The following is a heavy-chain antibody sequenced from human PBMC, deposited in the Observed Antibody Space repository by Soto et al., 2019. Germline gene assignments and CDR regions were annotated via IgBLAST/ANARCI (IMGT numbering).Heavy chain of an antibody. CDR3: AKYPSSGWPFDY. D-gene: IGHD6-19*01. J-gene: IGHJ4*02. Sequence: GGSLRLSCAASGFTFSSYAVSWVRQAPGKGLEWVSSISGSGSSTYYADSVKGRLTISRDNSKNTLYLQMNSLRAEDTAVYYCAKYPSSGWPFDYWGQGTLVTVSS. CDR1: GFTFSSYA. CDR2: ISGSGSST. V-gene: IGHV3-23*01.